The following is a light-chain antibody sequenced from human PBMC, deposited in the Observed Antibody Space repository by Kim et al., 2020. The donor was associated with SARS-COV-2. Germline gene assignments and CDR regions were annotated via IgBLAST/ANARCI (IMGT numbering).Light chain of an antibody. V-gene: IGLV3-19*01. CDR3: NSRDTSGNHLL. CDR1: SLRSYY. CDR2: GKN. J-gene: IGLJ2*01. Sequence: SSELTQDPAVSVALGQTVRITCQGDSLRSYYANWYQQKPGQAPVVVIYGKNNRPSGIPDRFSGSSSGNTASLTITGAQAEDEADYYCNSRDTSGNHLLFGGGTQLTVL.